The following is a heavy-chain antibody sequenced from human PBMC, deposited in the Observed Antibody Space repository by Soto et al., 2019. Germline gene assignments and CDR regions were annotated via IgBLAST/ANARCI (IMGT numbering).Heavy chain of an antibody. V-gene: IGHV3-30-3*01. CDR3: ARGVAAAGPSINNWFDP. D-gene: IGHD6-13*01. Sequence: GGSLRLSCAASGFTFSSYAMHWVRQAPGKGLEWVAVISYDGSNKYYADSVKGRFTISRDNSKNTLYLQMNSLRAEDTAVYYCARGVAAAGPSINNWFDPWGQGTLVTVSS. CDR1: GFTFSSYA. CDR2: ISYDGSNK. J-gene: IGHJ5*02.